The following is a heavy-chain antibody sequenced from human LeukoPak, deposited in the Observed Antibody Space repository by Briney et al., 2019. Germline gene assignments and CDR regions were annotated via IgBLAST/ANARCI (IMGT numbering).Heavy chain of an antibody. J-gene: IGHJ4*02. CDR2: IKSKTDGGTT. CDR1: GFTFSNAW. Sequence: KTGGSLRLSCAASGFTFSNAWMSWVRQAPGKGLEWVGRIKSKTDGGTTDYAAPVKGRFTISRDDSKNTLYLQMNSLKTEDTAVYYCTSFDLGDYRYYFDYWGQGTLVTVSS. D-gene: IGHD4-17*01. CDR3: TSFDLGDYRYYFDY. V-gene: IGHV3-15*01.